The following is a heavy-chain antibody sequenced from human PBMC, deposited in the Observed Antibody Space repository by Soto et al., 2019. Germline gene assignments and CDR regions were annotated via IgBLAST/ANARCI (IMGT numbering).Heavy chain of an antibody. D-gene: IGHD3-10*01. V-gene: IGHV5-51*01. CDR3: ARGYFDSGHGYDL. Sequence: GESLKISCKGPGHLFNNHWIGWVRQTPGKGLEWMGLIFTRDSETKTSPSFQGHVSFSVDNSINTVYLQWTSLKTTDTGIYFCARGYFDSGHGYDLWGQGTLVPSPQ. CDR2: IFTRDSET. J-gene: IGHJ5*02. CDR1: GHLFNNHW.